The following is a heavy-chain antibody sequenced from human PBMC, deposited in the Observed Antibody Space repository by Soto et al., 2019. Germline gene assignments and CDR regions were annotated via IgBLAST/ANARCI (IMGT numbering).Heavy chain of an antibody. Sequence: PGESLKISCNGSGYRFTSYWISWVRQMPGKGLEWMGRIDPSNSYTHYSPSFHGHVTISADNSISTAYLQWSNLRVSDTAIYYCAFLDTSLDFDFWGQGTLVTVSS. J-gene: IGHJ4*02. D-gene: IGHD3-3*02. CDR3: AFLDTSLDFDF. CDR1: GYRFTSYW. CDR2: IDPSNSYT. V-gene: IGHV5-10-1*01.